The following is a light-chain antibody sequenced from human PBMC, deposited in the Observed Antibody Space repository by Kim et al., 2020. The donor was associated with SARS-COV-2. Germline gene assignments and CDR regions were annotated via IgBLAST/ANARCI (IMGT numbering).Light chain of an antibody. CDR2: GAS. J-gene: IGKJ2*01. V-gene: IGKV3D-15*01. CDR1: QSVNSN. CDR3: QQYNNWPMYT. Sequence: ASPGERATLSCRASQSVNSNFAWYQQKPGQAPRLLIYGASTRATGIPARFSGSGSGTEFTLTISSLQSEDFAVYYCQQYNNWPMYTFGQGTKLEIK.